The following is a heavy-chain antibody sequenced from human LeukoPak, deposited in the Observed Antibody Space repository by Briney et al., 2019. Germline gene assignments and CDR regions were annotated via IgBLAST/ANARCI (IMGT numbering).Heavy chain of an antibody. CDR2: IDVIDSET. D-gene: IGHD5-18*01. V-gene: IGHV1-24*01. Sequence: ASVKVSCTVSGSSGTELSLYWVRQAPGKGLGWMGGIDVIDSETFYAQKFQGRVTMTEDSSTDTAYMELRSLTSDDTALYYCAAGRPYSLLDYWGQGTLVTVSS. CDR3: AAGRPYSLLDY. J-gene: IGHJ4*02. CDR1: GSSGTELS.